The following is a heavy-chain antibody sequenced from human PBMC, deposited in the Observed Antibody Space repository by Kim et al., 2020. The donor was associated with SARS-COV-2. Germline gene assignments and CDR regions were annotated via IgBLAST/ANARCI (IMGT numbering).Heavy chain of an antibody. J-gene: IGHJ6*02. Sequence: SVKGRFTISRDNAKNSLYLQMNSLRAEDTAVYYCARDRGVDTAMDYGMDVWGQGTTVTVSS. D-gene: IGHD5-18*01. CDR3: ARDRGVDTAMDYGMDV. V-gene: IGHV3-21*01.